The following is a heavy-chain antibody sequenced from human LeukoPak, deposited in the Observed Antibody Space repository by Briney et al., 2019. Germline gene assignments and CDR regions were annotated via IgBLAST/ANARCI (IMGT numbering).Heavy chain of an antibody. CDR1: GGSISSYY. Sequence: PSETLSLTCTVSGGSISSYYWSWIRQPPGKGLEWIGYIYYSGSTNYNPSLKSRVTISVDTSKNQFSLKLSSVTAADTAVYYCARGRVLQSTSWFDPWGQGTLVTVSS. J-gene: IGHJ5*02. CDR2: IYYSGST. CDR3: ARGRVLQSTSWFDP. D-gene: IGHD3-3*01. V-gene: IGHV4-59*01.